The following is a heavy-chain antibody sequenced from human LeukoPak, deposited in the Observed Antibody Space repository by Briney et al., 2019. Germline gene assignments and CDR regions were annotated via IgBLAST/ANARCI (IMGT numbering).Heavy chain of an antibody. D-gene: IGHD3-22*01. CDR3: AREGGYYYDSSGSHDAFDI. CDR2: IIPIFGTA. V-gene: IGHV1-69*13. CDR1: GGTFSSYA. Sequence: ASVKVSCTASGGTFSSYAISWVRQAPGQGLEWVGGIIPIFGTANYAQKFQGRVTITADESTSTAYMELSSLRSEDTAVYYCAREGGYYYDSSGSHDAFDIWGQGTMVTVSS. J-gene: IGHJ3*02.